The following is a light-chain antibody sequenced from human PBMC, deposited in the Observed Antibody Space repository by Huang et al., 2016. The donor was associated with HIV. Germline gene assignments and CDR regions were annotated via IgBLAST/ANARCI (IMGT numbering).Light chain of an antibody. Sequence: IQLTQSPSSLSASVGDRVTITCRASQGIGRYLVWYQQKPGKAPKLLIYAASTLQSGVPSRFNGSGAGTDFTLTISSMQPEDVATYYCQQLKTYPISFGPGTQVDIK. CDR2: AAS. CDR3: QQLKTYPIS. CDR1: QGIGRY. J-gene: IGKJ3*01. V-gene: IGKV1-9*01.